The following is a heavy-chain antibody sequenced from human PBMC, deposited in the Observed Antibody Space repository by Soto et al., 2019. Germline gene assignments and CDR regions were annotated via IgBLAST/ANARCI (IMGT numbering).Heavy chain of an antibody. J-gene: IGHJ6*04. CDR1: GFTFSSYG. V-gene: IGHV3-33*01. CDR3: ARDRWELPPYYYCGMDV. Sequence: QVQRVESGGGVVQPGRSLRLSCAASGFTFSSYGMHWVRQAPGKGLEWVAVRWYDGSNKYYADSVKGRFTISRDNSKNTLSLQMTSLRAEDTAVYYCARDRWELPPYYYCGMDVWGKGTTATVSS. D-gene: IGHD1-26*01. CDR2: RWYDGSNK.